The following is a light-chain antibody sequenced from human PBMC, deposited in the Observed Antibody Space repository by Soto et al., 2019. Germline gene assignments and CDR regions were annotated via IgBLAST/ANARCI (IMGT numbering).Light chain of an antibody. Sequence: DIQMTQSPSSLSASVGDRVTLTCRASQSISSYLNWYQQEPGKAPKLLIYAASTLQRGVPSKYTVSGSGTDFTLTISSLQPEDFATYYCQQTYSTPRTFGQGTKVEIK. J-gene: IGKJ1*01. V-gene: IGKV1-39*01. CDR1: QSISSY. CDR2: AAS. CDR3: QQTYSTPRT.